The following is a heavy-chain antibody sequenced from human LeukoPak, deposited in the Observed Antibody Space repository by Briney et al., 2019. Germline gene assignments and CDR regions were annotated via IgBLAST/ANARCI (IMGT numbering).Heavy chain of an antibody. CDR2: IYHSGST. CDR3: ARDQFPGIAVAGWGGFDP. V-gene: IGHV4-38-2*02. D-gene: IGHD6-19*01. J-gene: IGHJ5*02. CDR1: GYSISSGYY. Sequence: SETLSLTCAVSGYSISSGYYWGWIRQPPGKGLEWIGSIYHSGSTYYNPSLKSRVTITVDTSKNQFSLKLSSVTAADTAVYYCARDQFPGIAVAGWGGFDPWGQGTLVTVSS.